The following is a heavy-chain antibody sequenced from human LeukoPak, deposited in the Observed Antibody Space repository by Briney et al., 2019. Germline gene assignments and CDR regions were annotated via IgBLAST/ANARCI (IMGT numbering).Heavy chain of an antibody. D-gene: IGHD3-16*02. CDR1: GGSISSYY. J-gene: IGHJ4*02. Sequence: SETLSLTCTVPGGSISSYYWSWIRQPPGKGLEWIGYIYYSGSTNYNPSLKSRVTISVDTSKNQFSLKLSSVTAADTAVYYCARSQYMITFGGVIVRDPRFDYWGQGTLVTVSS. V-gene: IGHV4-59*01. CDR3: ARSQYMITFGGVIVRDPRFDY. CDR2: IYYSGST.